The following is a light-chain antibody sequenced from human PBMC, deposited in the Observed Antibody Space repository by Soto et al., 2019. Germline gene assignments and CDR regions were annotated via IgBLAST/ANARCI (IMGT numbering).Light chain of an antibody. Sequence: DIVMTQSPLSLPVTPGEPSSISCRSRERLLHSNGYNYLDWYLQKPGQSPQLLIYLGSNRASGVPDRFSGSGSGTDFTLKISRVEADDVGVYYCFQGLQTPPITFGQGTRLEIK. J-gene: IGKJ5*01. CDR2: LGS. V-gene: IGKV2-28*01. CDR3: FQGLQTPPIT. CDR1: ERLLHSNGYNY.